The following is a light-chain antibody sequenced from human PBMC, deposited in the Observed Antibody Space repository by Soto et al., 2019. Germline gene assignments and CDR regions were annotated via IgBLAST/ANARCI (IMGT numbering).Light chain of an antibody. J-gene: IGKJ1*01. CDR1: QSLLHSNGYNY. V-gene: IGKV2-28*01. CDR3: MQALQTPA. Sequence: DIVMTQSPLSLPVTPGEPASISCRSSQSLLHSNGYNYLDWYLQKPGQSPQLLIYLGSNRASGVPDRFRGSGSGTDFTLKSSRVEAEDVGVYYCMQALQTPAFGQGTKVELK. CDR2: LGS.